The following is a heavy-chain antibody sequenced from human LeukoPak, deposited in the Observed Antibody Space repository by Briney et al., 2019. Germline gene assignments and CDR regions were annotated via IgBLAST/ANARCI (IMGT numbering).Heavy chain of an antibody. CDR2: IYYSGST. J-gene: IGHJ5*02. Sequence: PSETLSLTCTVSGGSISSYYWSWIRQPPGKGLELIGYIYYSGSTNYNPSLKSRVTISVDTSKNQFSLKLSSVTAADTAVYYCARDLRFGELSRGWFDPWGQGTLVTVSS. D-gene: IGHD3-16*02. V-gene: IGHV4-59*12. CDR1: GGSISSYY. CDR3: ARDLRFGELSRGWFDP.